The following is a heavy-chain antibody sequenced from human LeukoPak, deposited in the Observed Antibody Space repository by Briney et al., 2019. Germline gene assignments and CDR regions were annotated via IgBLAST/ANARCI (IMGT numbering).Heavy chain of an antibody. D-gene: IGHD3-16*01. CDR2: TYSGGNT. J-gene: IGHJ4*02. CDR3: ARDRGGSARFDY. Sequence: GGSLRLSCAASGFTFSNYAMIWVRQAPGKGLEWVSVTYSGGNTYYADPVKGRFTISRDNSKNTLYLQMNSLRAEDTAVYYCARDRGGSARFDYWGQGTLVTVSS. V-gene: IGHV3-66*01. CDR1: GFTFSNYA.